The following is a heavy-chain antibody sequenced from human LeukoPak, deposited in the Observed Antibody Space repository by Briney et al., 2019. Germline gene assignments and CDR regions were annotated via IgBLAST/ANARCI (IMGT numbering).Heavy chain of an antibody. CDR3: ARDRYGGNSGWFDP. CDR1: GYTFTSYY. J-gene: IGHJ5*02. D-gene: IGHD4-23*01. Sequence: GASVKVSCKASGYTFTSYYMHWVRQAPGQGLEWMGWINPNSGGTNYAQKFQGRVTMTRDTSISTAYMELSRLRSDDTAVYYCARDRYGGNSGWFDPWGQGTLVTVSS. V-gene: IGHV1-2*02. CDR2: INPNSGGT.